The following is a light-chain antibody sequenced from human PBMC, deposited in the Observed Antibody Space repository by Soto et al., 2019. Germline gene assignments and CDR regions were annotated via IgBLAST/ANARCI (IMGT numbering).Light chain of an antibody. V-gene: IGLV2-23*01. CDR2: EGS. CDR3: CSYAGGSTGV. CDR1: NSNVGNNNL. Sequence: QSALTQPASVSGSPGQSITISCTGTNSNVGNNNLVSWYQQHPGKAPKLVIFEGSKRPSGVSNRFSGSKSGNTASLTISGLQTEDEAVYHCCSYAGGSTGVFGGGTKLTVL. J-gene: IGLJ3*02.